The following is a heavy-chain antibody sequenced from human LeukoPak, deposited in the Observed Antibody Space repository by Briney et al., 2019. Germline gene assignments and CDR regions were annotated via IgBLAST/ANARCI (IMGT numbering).Heavy chain of an antibody. D-gene: IGHD2-15*01. CDR3: SVEAAPRGAFAP. CDR2: ISGSGGST. V-gene: IGHV3-23*01. CDR1: GFTFSSCA. J-gene: IGHJ5*02. Sequence: GGSLRLSCAASGFTFSSCAMSWVRQAPGTGLEWVSTISGSGGSTNYADSVKGRFTISRDNSKNTLYLQMNSLRAEDTAVYYCSVEAAPRGAFAPGGRGPRVTVS.